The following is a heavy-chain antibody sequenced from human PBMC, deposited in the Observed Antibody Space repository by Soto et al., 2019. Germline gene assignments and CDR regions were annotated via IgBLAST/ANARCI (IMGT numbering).Heavy chain of an antibody. J-gene: IGHJ6*02. CDR2: IYYRGNT. Sequence: QVQLEESGPGLVKPSETLSLTCTVSGGSISSHYWSWVRQAPGKGLEWIGCIYYRGNTFYNPALKSRGTISVDTSKNQFSLKLDSVTPADTAVYYCARDGREASGIDVWGQGTAVTVSS. D-gene: IGHD1-26*01. CDR1: GGSISSHY. CDR3: ARDGREASGIDV. V-gene: IGHV4-59*11.